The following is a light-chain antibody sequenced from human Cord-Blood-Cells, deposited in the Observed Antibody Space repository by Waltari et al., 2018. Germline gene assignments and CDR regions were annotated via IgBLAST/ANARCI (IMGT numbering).Light chain of an antibody. Sequence: QSALTQPPSASGSPGQSVTISCTGTSSDVGGYNYVSWYQQHPGKAPKLMIYEVSKRPSGVPDRFSGSKSGNTASLTVSGLQAEDDADYYCSSDAGSNNLVFGGGTKLTVL. V-gene: IGLV2-8*01. CDR1: SSDVGGYNY. CDR2: EVS. CDR3: SSDAGSNNLV. J-gene: IGLJ3*02.